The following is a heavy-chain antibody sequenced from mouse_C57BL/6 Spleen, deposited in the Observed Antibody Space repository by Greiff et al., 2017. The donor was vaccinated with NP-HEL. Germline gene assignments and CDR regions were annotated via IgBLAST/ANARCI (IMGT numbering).Heavy chain of an antibody. CDR1: GFTFSDYY. V-gene: IGHV5-16*01. D-gene: IGHD4-1*01. Sequence: EVKLMESEGGLVQPGRSMKLSCTASGFTFSDYYMAWVRQVPEKGLEWVANINYDGSSTYYLDSLKSRFIISRDNAKNILYLQMSSLKSEDTATYYCAREGGTFYAMDYWGQGTSVTVSS. J-gene: IGHJ4*01. CDR3: AREGGTFYAMDY. CDR2: INYDGSST.